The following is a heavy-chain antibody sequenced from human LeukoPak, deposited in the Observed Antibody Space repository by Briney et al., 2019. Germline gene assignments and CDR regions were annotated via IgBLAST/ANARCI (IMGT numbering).Heavy chain of an antibody. V-gene: IGHV4-39*07. J-gene: IGHJ2*01. CDR3: ARAGRQQLKYVYFDL. CDR2: IYYSGST. D-gene: IGHD6-13*01. CDR1: GGSISSSSYY. Sequence: SETLSLTCTVSGGSISSSSYYWGWIRQPPGKGLEWIGSIYYSGSTYYNPSLKSRVTISVDTSKNQFSLKLSSVTAADTAVYYCARAGRQQLKYVYFDLWGRGTLVTVSS.